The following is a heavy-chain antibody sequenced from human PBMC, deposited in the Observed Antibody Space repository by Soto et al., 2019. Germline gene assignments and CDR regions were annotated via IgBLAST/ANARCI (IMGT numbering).Heavy chain of an antibody. CDR2: INPSGGST. CDR1: GYTFTSYY. CDR3: ARDIAAAGSGY. V-gene: IGHV1-46*03. J-gene: IGHJ4*02. D-gene: IGHD6-13*01. Sequence: QVQLVQSGAEVKKPGASVKVSCKASGYTFTSYYMHWVRQAPGQGLEWMGIINPSGGSTSYAQKFQGRVTMTRDTSTSTGYMELSSLRSEDTAVYYCARDIAAAGSGYWGQGTLVTVSS.